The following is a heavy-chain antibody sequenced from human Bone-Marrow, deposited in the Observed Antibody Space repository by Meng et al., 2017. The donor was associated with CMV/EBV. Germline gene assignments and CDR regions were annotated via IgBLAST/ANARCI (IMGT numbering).Heavy chain of an antibody. CDR2: ISSSSSYI. D-gene: IGHD3-22*01. J-gene: IGHJ5*02. CDR1: GGSISSSS. CDR3: ARDMIARNWFDP. Sequence: GESPKISCTVSGGSISSSSYYWGWIRQPPGKGLEWVSSISSSSSYIYYADSVKGRFTISRDNAKNTLYLQMNSLRAEDTAVYYCARDMIARNWFDPWGQGTLVTVSS. V-gene: IGHV3-21*01.